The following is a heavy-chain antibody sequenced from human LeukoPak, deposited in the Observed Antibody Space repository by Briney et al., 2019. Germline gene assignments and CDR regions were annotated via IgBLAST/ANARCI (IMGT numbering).Heavy chain of an antibody. D-gene: IGHD6-19*01. V-gene: IGHV1-18*01. J-gene: IGHJ5*02. CDR2: MSAYNGNT. CDR1: GGTFSSYA. Sequence: ASVKVSCKASGGTFSSYAISWVRQAPGQGLEWMGWMSAYNGNTNYAQRLQGRVTMTTDTSTSTAYMELRSLRSDDTAMYYCARDHGSPYSSGWYIGKNWFDPWGQGTLVTVSS. CDR3: ARDHGSPYSSGWYIGKNWFDP.